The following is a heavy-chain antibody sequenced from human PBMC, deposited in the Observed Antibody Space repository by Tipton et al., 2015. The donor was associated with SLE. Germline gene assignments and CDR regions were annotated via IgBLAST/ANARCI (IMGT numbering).Heavy chain of an antibody. J-gene: IGHJ2*01. D-gene: IGHD2-2*01. Sequence: TLSLTCTVSGGSISSSSYYWGWIRQPPGKGLAWIASIYYRGSIYFNPSLESRVTMSVDTSKNQFSLKLSSLTAADTAVYYCARRVGNWYSDLWGRGTLVTVSS. V-gene: IGHV4-39*07. CDR1: GGSISSSSYY. CDR3: ARRVGNWYSDL. CDR2: IYYRGSI.